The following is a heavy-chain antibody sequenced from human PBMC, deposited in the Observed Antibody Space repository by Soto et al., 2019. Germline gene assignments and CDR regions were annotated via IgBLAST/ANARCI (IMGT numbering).Heavy chain of an antibody. Sequence: GGSLRLSCAASGFTVSSFGRHWVRQAPGKGLEWVAVISYDGSNKYYADSVKGRFIISRDNSKNTLYLQMNSLRTEDTAVYYCAKDRWIQLWSPYNWFDPWGQGTLVTV. CDR1: GFTVSSFG. V-gene: IGHV3-30*18. D-gene: IGHD5-18*01. CDR3: AKDRWIQLWSPYNWFDP. CDR2: ISYDGSNK. J-gene: IGHJ5*02.